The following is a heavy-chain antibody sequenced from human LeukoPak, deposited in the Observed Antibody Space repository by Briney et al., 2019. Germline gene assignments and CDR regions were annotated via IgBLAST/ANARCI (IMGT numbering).Heavy chain of an antibody. CDR3: ARTPDNHYYYMDV. J-gene: IGHJ6*03. V-gene: IGHV4-31*02. CDR2: IYYSGST. Sequence: SWVRQVPGKGLEWIGYIYYSGSTYYSPSPKSRVTISVDTSKNHFSLKLSSVTAADTAVYYCARTPDNHYYYMDVWGKGTTVTVSS. D-gene: IGHD3-22*01.